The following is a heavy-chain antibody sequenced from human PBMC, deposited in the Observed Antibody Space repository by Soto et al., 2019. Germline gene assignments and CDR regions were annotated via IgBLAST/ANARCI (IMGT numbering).Heavy chain of an antibody. CDR1: GFTFTISA. J-gene: IGHJ4*02. V-gene: IGHV1-58*01. CDR2: IAVGSGYT. CDR3: AADATAWQQMVPSDY. D-gene: IGHD2-8*01. Sequence: SVKVSCKASGFTFTISAFQWVLQSVLQRLEWIGWIAVGSGYTNYAQRFQDRVTLTRDMSTATTYMELSRLTSEDTAIYYCAADATAWQQMVPSDYWGQGTLVTVSS.